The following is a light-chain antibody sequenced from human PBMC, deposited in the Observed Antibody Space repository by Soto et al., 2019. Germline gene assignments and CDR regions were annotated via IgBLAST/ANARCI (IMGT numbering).Light chain of an antibody. J-gene: IGLJ1*01. V-gene: IGLV2-23*01. Sequence: QSVLIQPASVSGSPGQSITISCTGTSSDVGSYNLVSWYQQHPGKAPKLMIYEGSKRPSGVSNRFSGSKSDNTASLTISGLQAEDETDYYCCSYAAGSTYVFGTGTKVTVL. CDR1: SSDVGSYNL. CDR3: CSYAAGSTYV. CDR2: EGS.